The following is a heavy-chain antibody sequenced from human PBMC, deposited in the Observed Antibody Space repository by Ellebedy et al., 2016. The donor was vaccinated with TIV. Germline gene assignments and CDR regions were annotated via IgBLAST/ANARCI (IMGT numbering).Heavy chain of an antibody. D-gene: IGHD5-12*01. CDR3: AKHSGYSQGF. CDR1: GGYISSYY. Sequence: GSLRLSXTVSGGYISSYYWTWIRLPPGKGLEWIGSIHDSGIIDYNPSLKSRVIISVDDFKNQVSLRLTSVTAADTAMYYCAKHSGYSQGFWGQGSLVTVSS. CDR2: IHDSGII. V-gene: IGHV4-59*08. J-gene: IGHJ4*02.